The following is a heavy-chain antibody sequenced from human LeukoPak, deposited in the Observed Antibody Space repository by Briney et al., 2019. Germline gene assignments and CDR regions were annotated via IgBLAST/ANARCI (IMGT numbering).Heavy chain of an antibody. CDR3: ARADRYSGSYYGY. J-gene: IGHJ4*02. D-gene: IGHD1-26*01. CDR2: INPNSGGT. V-gene: IGHV1-2*02. Sequence: GASVKVSCKASGYTFTGYYVHWVRQAPGQGLEWMGWINPNSGGTNYAQKFQGRVTMTRDTSISTAYMELSRLRSDDTAVYYCARADRYSGSYYGYWGQGTLVTVSS. CDR1: GYTFTGYY.